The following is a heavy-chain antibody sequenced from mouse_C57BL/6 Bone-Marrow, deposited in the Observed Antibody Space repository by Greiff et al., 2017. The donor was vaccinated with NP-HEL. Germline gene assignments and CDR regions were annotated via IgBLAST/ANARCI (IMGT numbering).Heavy chain of an antibody. Sequence: VKLMESGPELVKPGASVKISCKASGYSFTSYYIHWVKQRPGQGLEWIGWIYPGSGNTKYNEKFKGKATLTADTSSSTAYMQLSSLTSEDSAVYYCARQFLYAMDYWGQGTSVTVSS. CDR2: IYPGSGNT. CDR1: GYSFTSYY. CDR3: ARQFLYAMDY. V-gene: IGHV1-66*01. J-gene: IGHJ4*01.